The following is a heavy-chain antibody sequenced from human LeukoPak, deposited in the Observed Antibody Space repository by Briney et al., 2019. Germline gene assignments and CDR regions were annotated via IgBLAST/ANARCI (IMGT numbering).Heavy chain of an antibody. V-gene: IGHV1-24*01. D-gene: IGHD3-22*01. J-gene: IGHJ4*02. Sequence: ASVKVSCKVSGYTLTELSMHWVRQAPGKGLEWMGGFDPEDGETIYAQKFQGRVTMTEETSTDTAYMELSSLRSEDTAVYYCAADYYDSSGYYSPIDYWGQGTLVTVSS. CDR1: GYTLTELS. CDR3: AADYYDSSGYYSPIDY. CDR2: FDPEDGET.